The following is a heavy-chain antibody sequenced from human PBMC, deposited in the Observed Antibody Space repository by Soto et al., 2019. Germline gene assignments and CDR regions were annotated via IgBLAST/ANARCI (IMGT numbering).Heavy chain of an antibody. CDR1: GFTVSNFV. J-gene: IGHJ6*02. CDR3: TKASSDRHHMDV. CDR2: ITSTGGDT. Sequence: GGALSLSCATSGFTVSNFVMSWVRQTPGKGLEWVSTITSTGGDTYYTDPVKGRFTISRDNSKNTLYLQMSSLRAEDTALYYCTKASSDRHHMDVWGQGTTVTVSS. V-gene: IGHV3-23*01.